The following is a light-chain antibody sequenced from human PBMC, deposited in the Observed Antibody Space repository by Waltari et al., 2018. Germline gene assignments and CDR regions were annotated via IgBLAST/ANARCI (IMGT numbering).Light chain of an antibody. V-gene: IGLV1-40*01. CDR3: QSYDSSLSGYV. Sequence: QSVLTQPPSVSGAPGPRVTISCPGSSSNIGAGYVVHWYQQLPGTAPKLLIYGNSNRPSGVPDRYSGSKSGTSASLAITGLQAEDEADYYCQSYDSSLSGYVFGGGTKLTVL. CDR1: SSNIGAGYV. CDR2: GNS. J-gene: IGLJ2*01.